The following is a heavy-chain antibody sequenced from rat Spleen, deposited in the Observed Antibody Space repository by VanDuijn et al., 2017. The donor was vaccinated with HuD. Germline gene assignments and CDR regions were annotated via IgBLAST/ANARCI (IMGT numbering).Heavy chain of an antibody. CDR2: INYDGFTT. CDR1: GFIFNDYA. V-gene: IGHV5-17*01. CDR3: ARHLPGYNYDY. Sequence: EVQLVESGGGLVQPGRSLKLSCAASGFIFNDYAMAWVRQSPKKGLEWVATINYDGFTTYYRDSVKGRFTVSRDNAKSTLYLQMNSLRSEDTATYYCARHLPGYNYDYWGQGVMVTVSS. J-gene: IGHJ2*01. D-gene: IGHD1-4*01.